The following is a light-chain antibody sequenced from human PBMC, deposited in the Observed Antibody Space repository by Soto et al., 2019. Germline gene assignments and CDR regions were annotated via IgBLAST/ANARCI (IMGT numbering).Light chain of an antibody. CDR3: QTWGTGIVV. V-gene: IGLV4-69*01. Sequence: QSVLTQSPSASASLGASVKLTCTLSSGHSSYAIAWHQQQPDKGPRYLMKLNSDGSHSKGDGIPDRFSGSNSGAERYLTSSSLQSEDEADYYCQTWGTGIVVFGGGTKLTVL. CDR1: SGHSSYA. J-gene: IGLJ2*01. CDR2: LNSDGSH.